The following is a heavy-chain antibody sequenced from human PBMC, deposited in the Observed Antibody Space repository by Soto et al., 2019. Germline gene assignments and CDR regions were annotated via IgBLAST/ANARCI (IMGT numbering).Heavy chain of an antibody. CDR3: ARDVVGSDYFDS. Sequence: ASVKVSCKASGYTFTDYYMHWVRQAPGQGLEWMGWINPKTGGTNYVQKFQGRVTMTRDTSITAAYMELSRLRSDDTAVYYCARDVVGSDYFDSWGQGTLVTVSS. V-gene: IGHV1-2*02. D-gene: IGHD1-26*01. CDR2: INPKTGGT. CDR1: GYTFTDYY. J-gene: IGHJ4*02.